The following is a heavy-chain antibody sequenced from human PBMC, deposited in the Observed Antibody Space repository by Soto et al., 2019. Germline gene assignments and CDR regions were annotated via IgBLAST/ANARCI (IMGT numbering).Heavy chain of an antibody. D-gene: IGHD3-9*01. CDR1: GYTFTSYA. CDR3: ARVTGYYAPDY. CDR2: INAGNGNT. Sequence: HVQLVQSGAEVKKPGASVKVSCKASGYTFTSYAMHWVRQAPGQRLEWMGWINAGNGNTKYSQKFQGRVTITRDTSACTAYMELSSLRSEDTAVYYCARVTGYYAPDYWGQGTLVTVSS. V-gene: IGHV1-3*01. J-gene: IGHJ4*02.